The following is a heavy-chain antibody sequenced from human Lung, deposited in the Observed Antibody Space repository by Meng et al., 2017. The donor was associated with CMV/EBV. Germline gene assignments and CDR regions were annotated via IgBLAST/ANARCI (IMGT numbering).Heavy chain of an antibody. J-gene: IGHJ5*02. D-gene: IGHD3-10*01. CDR1: GFSLTTNGVG. Sequence: QITLKDSGPTLVKPTXTLTLTCPFSGFSLTTNGVGVVWIRQPPGKALELLALIYWDDEKQYSPALKSRPTITNDTSKNQVVLTMTNMDPVDTATYFCARRLNLAYRPGKYNCLDPWGQGTLVTVSS. V-gene: IGHV2-5*02. CDR3: ARRLNLAYRPGKYNCLDP. CDR2: IYWDDEK.